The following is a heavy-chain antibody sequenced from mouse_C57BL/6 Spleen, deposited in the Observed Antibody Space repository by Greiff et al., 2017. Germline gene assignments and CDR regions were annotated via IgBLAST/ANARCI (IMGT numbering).Heavy chain of an antibody. J-gene: IGHJ4*01. V-gene: IGHV1-82*01. CDR3: ARWGDYDGYAMDY. Sequence: QVHVQQSGPELVKPGASVKISCKASGYAFSSSWMNWVKQRPGKGLEWIGRIYPGDGDTNYNGKFKGKATLTADKSSSTAYMQLSSLTSEDSAVYFCARWGDYDGYAMDYWGQGTSVTVSS. CDR2: IYPGDGDT. CDR1: GYAFSSSW. D-gene: IGHD2-4*01.